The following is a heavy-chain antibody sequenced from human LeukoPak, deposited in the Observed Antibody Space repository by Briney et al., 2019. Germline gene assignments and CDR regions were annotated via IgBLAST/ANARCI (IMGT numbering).Heavy chain of an antibody. CDR3: AALGYSYYYFMMDV. CDR2: VIPKYGTA. J-gene: IGHJ6*02. D-gene: IGHD5-18*01. V-gene: IGHV1-69*01. Sequence: SVVVSCKASGGTFSNYAISWVRQAPGQGLEWMGGVIPKYGTANYPQKFQGRVTITVDDSTSTAYMELSSLRSQDTAVYYCAALGYSYYYFMMDVWGQGTTVTVSS. CDR1: GGTFSNYA.